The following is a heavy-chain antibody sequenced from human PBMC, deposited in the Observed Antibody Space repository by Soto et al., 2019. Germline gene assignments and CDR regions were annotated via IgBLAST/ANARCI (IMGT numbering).Heavy chain of an antibody. CDR2: VYHSGST. J-gene: IGHJ6*02. Sequence: QVQLQESGPGLVKPSGTLSLTCVVSGGSISSSDWWTWVRQPPVKGLEWIGEVYHSGSTNYNPSLSGRVTMLVDKFKNEFSLRLTSVTAADTAVYYCARTLVRGGRDYYFYAMYVWGQGTTVTVSS. CDR3: ARTLVRGGRDYYFYAMYV. V-gene: IGHV4-4*02. D-gene: IGHD3-10*01. CDR1: GGSISSSDW.